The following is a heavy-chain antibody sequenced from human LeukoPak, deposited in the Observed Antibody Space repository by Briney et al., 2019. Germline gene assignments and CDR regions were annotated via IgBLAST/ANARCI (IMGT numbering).Heavy chain of an antibody. D-gene: IGHD5-12*01. CDR1: GYNFTGYH. CDR3: ARDLGPRLSGYTYYFDY. J-gene: IGHJ4*02. V-gene: IGHV1-2*02. Sequence: ASVKVSCKASGYNFTGYHLHWVRQAPGQGLEWMGNMNPNSGGTNSAQKFQGRVIMTRDTSTSTAYMELSRLRSDDTAVYYCARDLGPRLSGYTYYFDYWGQGTLVTVSS. CDR2: MNPNSGGT.